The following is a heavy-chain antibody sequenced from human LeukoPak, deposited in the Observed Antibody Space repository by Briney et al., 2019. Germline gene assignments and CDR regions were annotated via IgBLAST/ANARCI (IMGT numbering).Heavy chain of an antibody. CDR1: GFTFSSYA. V-gene: IGHV3-23*01. CDR3: AKDVYNKAFDY. D-gene: IGHD5-24*01. CDR2: ISDSGGST. J-gene: IGHJ4*02. Sequence: PGGSLRLSCAASGFTFSSYAMSWVRQVPGKGLEWVSAISDSGGSTYYVESVKGRFTISRDGSKNTLYLQMNSLRAEDTAIYYCAKDVYNKAFDYWGQGTLVTFSS.